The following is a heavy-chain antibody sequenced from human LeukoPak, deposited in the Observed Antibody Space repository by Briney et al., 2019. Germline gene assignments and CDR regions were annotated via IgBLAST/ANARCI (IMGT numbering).Heavy chain of an antibody. D-gene: IGHD3-10*01. Sequence: GGSLRLSCAASGFTFSSYSMNWVRQAPGRGLEWVSSISSSGSYIYYADSVKGRFTISRDNAKNSLYLQMNSLRAEDTAVYYCARVPVLRGPPPSYYGMDVWGQGTTVTVSS. CDR1: GFTFSSYS. CDR2: ISSSGSYI. J-gene: IGHJ6*02. CDR3: ARVPVLRGPPPSYYGMDV. V-gene: IGHV3-21*01.